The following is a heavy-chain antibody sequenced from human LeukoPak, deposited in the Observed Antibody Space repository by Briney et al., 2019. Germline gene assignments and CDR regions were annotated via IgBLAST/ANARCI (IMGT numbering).Heavy chain of an antibody. CDR1: GFTFSSYS. J-gene: IGHJ5*02. D-gene: IGHD3-22*01. Sequence: PGGSLRLSCAASGFTFSSYSMNWVRQAPGKGLEWVSSISSSSYIYYADSVKGRFTISRGNAKNSLYLQMNSLRAEDTAVYYCARDPGNYDSSGYFPWGQGTLVTVSS. CDR2: ISSSSYI. V-gene: IGHV3-21*01. CDR3: ARDPGNYDSSGYFP.